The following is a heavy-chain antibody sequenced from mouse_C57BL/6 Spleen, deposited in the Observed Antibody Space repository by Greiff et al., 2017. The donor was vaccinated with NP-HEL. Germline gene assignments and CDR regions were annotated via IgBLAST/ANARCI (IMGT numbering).Heavy chain of an antibody. D-gene: IGHD1-1*01. Sequence: EVKLMESGPGLAKPSQTLSLTCSVTGYSITSDYWNWIRKFPGTKLEYMGYISYSGSTYYNPSLKSRISITRDTSKNQYYLQLNSVTTEDTATYYCARTYYYGSSNYYAMDFWGQGTSVTVSS. CDR2: ISYSGST. CDR1: GYSITSDY. J-gene: IGHJ4*01. CDR3: ARTYYYGSSNYYAMDF. V-gene: IGHV3-8*01.